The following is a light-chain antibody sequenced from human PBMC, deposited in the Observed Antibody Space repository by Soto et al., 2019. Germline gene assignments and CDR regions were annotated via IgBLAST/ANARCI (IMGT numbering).Light chain of an antibody. CDR3: QQYGSSRLT. CDR2: GAS. J-gene: IGKJ4*01. V-gene: IGKV3-20*01. CDR1: QSVSSSF. Sequence: EIVLTQSPGTLSLSPGERATLSCRASQSVSSSFLTWYQQKPGQPPRLLIYGASNRATGIPDRFSGSGSGTDITLTISRLEPEDFAVYYCQQYGSSRLTFGGGTKVEIK.